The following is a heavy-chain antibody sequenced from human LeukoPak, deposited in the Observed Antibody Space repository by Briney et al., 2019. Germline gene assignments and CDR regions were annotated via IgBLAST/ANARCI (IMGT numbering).Heavy chain of an antibody. Sequence: GASVKVSCKASGYTFTSYYMHWVRQAPGQGLEWMGIINPSGGSTSYAQKFQGRVTMTRDMSTSTVYMELSSLRSEDTAVYYCARCDHFEVAATRDWYVSLWGRGTLVTVSS. CDR3: ARCDHFEVAATRDWYVSL. V-gene: IGHV1-46*01. CDR2: INPSGGST. D-gene: IGHD2-15*01. CDR1: GYTFTSYY. J-gene: IGHJ2*01.